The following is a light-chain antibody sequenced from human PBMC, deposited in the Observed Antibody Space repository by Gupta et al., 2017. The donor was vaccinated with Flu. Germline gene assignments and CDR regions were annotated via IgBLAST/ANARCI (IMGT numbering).Light chain of an antibody. CDR1: SSNIGSNY. CDR3: AAWDDSLSAGV. Sequence: QSVLTQPPSASGTPGQRVTISCSGSSSNIGSNYVYWYQQLPGTAPKRLFYSNNPRPSGVPARFSASKSGTSASLPIIGLRSEDEADYYCAAWDDSLSAGVCGGGTKLTVL. V-gene: IGLV1-47*02. J-gene: IGLJ3*02. CDR2: SNN.